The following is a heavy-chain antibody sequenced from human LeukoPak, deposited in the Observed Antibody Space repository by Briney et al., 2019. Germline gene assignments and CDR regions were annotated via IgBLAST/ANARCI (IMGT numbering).Heavy chain of an antibody. D-gene: IGHD6-13*01. CDR3: ARQQLDRGYWFDH. CDR2: IYYSGST. V-gene: IGHV4-59*01. CDR1: GGSISSYY. Sequence: PSETLSLTCTVSGGSISSYYWSWIRQPPGKGLEWIGYIYYSGSTNYNPSLKSRVTISVDTSKNQFSLKLSSVTAADTAVYYCARQQLDRGYWFDHWGQGTLVTVSS. J-gene: IGHJ5*02.